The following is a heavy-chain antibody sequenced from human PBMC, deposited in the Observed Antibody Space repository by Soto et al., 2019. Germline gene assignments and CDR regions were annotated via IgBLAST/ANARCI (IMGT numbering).Heavy chain of an antibody. CDR1: GGSFSGYY. J-gene: IGHJ4*02. CDR2: INHSGST. Sequence: ASETLSLTCAVYGGSFSGYYWSWIRQPPGKGLEWIGEINHSGSTNYNPSLKSRVTISVDTSKNQFSLKLSSVTAADTAVYYCARPARFLRYFDYWGQGTLVTVSS. V-gene: IGHV4-34*01. D-gene: IGHD3-9*01. CDR3: ARPARFLRYFDY.